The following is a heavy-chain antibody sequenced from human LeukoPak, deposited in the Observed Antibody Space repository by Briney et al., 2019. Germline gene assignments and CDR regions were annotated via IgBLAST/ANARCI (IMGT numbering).Heavy chain of an antibody. CDR2: IYHSGST. V-gene: IGHV4-4*02. D-gene: IGHD1-26*01. Sequence: SETLSLTCAVSGGSISSSNWWSWVRQPPVKGLEWIGEIYHSGSTNYNPSLKSRVTISVDKSKNQFSLKLSSVTAADTAVYYCARDKREPRYAFDIWGQGTMVTVSS. CDR3: ARDKREPRYAFDI. CDR1: GGSISSSNW. J-gene: IGHJ3*02.